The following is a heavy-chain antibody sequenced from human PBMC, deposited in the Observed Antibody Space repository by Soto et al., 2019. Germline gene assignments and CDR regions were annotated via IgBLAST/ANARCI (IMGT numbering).Heavy chain of an antibody. J-gene: IGHJ4*01. Sequence: ETLSLTCDVSGDFLTTYYWNWIRQSPGKGLEWIGYIFYGGHTNYNPSLRGRATISVDTSKNQFSLKLSSVTAADTAVYYCARSPQYSSGWNGGFDYWG. CDR3: ARSPQYSSGWNGGFDY. CDR2: IFYGGHT. CDR1: GDFLTTYY. D-gene: IGHD6-19*01. V-gene: IGHV4-59*01.